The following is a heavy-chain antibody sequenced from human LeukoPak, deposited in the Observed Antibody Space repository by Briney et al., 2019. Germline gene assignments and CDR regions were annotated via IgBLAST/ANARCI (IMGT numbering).Heavy chain of an antibody. CDR2: INWNGGVI. V-gene: IGHV3-20*04. CDR1: GFTFDDYG. Sequence: SGGSLRLSCAASGFTFDDYGMSWVRQAPGKGLEWVSGINWNGGVISYADSVKGRFTISRDNAKNSQYLQMNSLRAEDTALYYCVRGYSSGYYFDFWGQGTLVTVSS. D-gene: IGHD3-22*01. CDR3: VRGYSSGYYFDF. J-gene: IGHJ4*02.